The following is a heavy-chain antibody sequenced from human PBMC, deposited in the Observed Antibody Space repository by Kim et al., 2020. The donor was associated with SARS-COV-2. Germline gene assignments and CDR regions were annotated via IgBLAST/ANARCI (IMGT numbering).Heavy chain of an antibody. J-gene: IGHJ6*02. V-gene: IGHV3-30-3*01. Sequence: GGSLRLSCAASGFTFSSYAIHWVRQAPGKGLEWVAVISYDGSNKFYADSVKGRFTISRDNSKNTLYLQMNSLRAEDTAVYYCARGESGQYQLVWGYYYYGMDVWGQGTTVTVSS. CDR2: ISYDGSNK. D-gene: IGHD2-2*01. CDR1: GFTFSSYA. CDR3: ARGESGQYQLVWGYYYYGMDV.